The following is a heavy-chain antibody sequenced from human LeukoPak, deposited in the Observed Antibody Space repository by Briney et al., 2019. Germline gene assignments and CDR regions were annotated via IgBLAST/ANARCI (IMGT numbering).Heavy chain of an antibody. CDR2: ISAYNGNT. D-gene: IGHD3-10*01. Sequence: ASVKVSCKASSYTFTSYGISWVRQAPGQGLEWMGWISAYNGNTNYAQKLQGRVTMTTDTSTSTVYMELRSLRSDDTAVYYCARDIRGVRGVISYYYMDVWGKGTTVTISS. J-gene: IGHJ6*03. CDR3: ARDIRGVRGVISYYYMDV. CDR1: SYTFTSYG. V-gene: IGHV1-18*01.